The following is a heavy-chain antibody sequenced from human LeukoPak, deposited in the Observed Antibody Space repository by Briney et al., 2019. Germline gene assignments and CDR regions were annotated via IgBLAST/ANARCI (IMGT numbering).Heavy chain of an antibody. Sequence: SQTLSLTCAISGDSVSSNTAAWNWIRQSPSRGLEWLGRTYYRSKWYNNYAVSVKSRITIKPDTSKKQFSLQLTSVTPGAPAVYYCERDLGSDGGTFIASLAYWGQGTLVTVSS. V-gene: IGHV6-1*01. CDR2: TYYRSKWYN. CDR1: GDSVSSNTAA. CDR3: ERDLGSDGGTFIASLAY. J-gene: IGHJ4*02. D-gene: IGHD4-23*01.